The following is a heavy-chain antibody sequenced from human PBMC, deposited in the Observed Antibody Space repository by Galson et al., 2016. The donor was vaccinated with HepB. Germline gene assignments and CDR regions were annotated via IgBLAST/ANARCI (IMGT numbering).Heavy chain of an antibody. CDR1: GFTFSTSG. Sequence: SLRLSCAGSGFTFSTSGLNWVRQAPGKGLQWISYISSSISTIYYADSVVGRFTISRDNAKNSVYLQMNNLRDEDTGVYYCARELVRSAFDLWGQRTLVTVSS. CDR3: ARELVRSAFDL. V-gene: IGHV3-48*02. CDR2: ISSSISTI. J-gene: IGHJ3*01. D-gene: IGHD6-6*01.